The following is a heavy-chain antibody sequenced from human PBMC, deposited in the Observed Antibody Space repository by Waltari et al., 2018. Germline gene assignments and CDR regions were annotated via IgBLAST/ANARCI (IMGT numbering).Heavy chain of an antibody. CDR3: ARGTYYYDTSGYSDGNHYYIDV. V-gene: IGHV4-4*07. CDR2: FYAGGGT. J-gene: IGHJ6*03. Sequence: QVQLQESGPGLVKPSETLSLTCTVSSDSISTYYCTWIRQSAGTGPEWLGRFYAGGGTKYNPSLNSRVTMSVDTSKNQFSLKLTSVTAADSAVYYCARGTYYYDTSGYSDGNHYYIDVWGKGTSVTVSS. D-gene: IGHD3-22*01. CDR1: SDSISTYY.